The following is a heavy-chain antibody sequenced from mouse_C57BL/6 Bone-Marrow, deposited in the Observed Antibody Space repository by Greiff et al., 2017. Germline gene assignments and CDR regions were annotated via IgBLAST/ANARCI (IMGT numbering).Heavy chain of an antibody. D-gene: IGHD1-1*01. CDR2: ISSGGSYT. CDR1: GFTFSSYG. J-gene: IGHJ2*01. Sequence: EVQGVESGGDLVKPGGSLKLSCAASGFTFSSYGMSWVRQTPDKRLEWVATISSGGSYTYYPDSVKGRFTISRDNAKNTLYLQMSSLKSEDTAMYDCARIMPQDYYYGRSYDYWGQGTTLTVSS. V-gene: IGHV5-6*01. CDR3: ARIMPQDYYYGRSYDY.